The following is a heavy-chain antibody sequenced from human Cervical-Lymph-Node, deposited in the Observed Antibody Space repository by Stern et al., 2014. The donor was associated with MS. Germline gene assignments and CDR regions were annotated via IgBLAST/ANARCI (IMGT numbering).Heavy chain of an antibody. V-gene: IGHV4-4*02. CDR2: ILHRGTN. CDR3: AKDSGPLPENRLDP. CDR1: GGSISTENW. J-gene: IGHJ5*02. Sequence: VQLVESGPGLVKPSGTLSLTCTVSGGSISTENWWSWVRQPPGKGVGWIGEILHRGTNNASPSLKSRVTLSRDKSKNNVSLKLRSVTAADTAIYYCAKDSGPLPENRLDPWGQGTLVTVSS. D-gene: IGHD6-25*01.